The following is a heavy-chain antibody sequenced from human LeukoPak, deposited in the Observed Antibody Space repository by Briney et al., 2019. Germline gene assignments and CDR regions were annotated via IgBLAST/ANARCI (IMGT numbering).Heavy chain of an antibody. V-gene: IGHV3-48*03. Sequence: PGGSLRLSCAASGFTFSSYEMNWVRQAPGKGLEWVSYISSSGSTIYYADSVKGRFTISRDNSKNMLYLQMNSLRAEDTAAYYCAKAGSIRFDYWGQGALVTVSS. CDR2: ISSSGSTI. CDR1: GFTFSSYE. J-gene: IGHJ4*02. CDR3: AKAGSIRFDY. D-gene: IGHD1-26*01.